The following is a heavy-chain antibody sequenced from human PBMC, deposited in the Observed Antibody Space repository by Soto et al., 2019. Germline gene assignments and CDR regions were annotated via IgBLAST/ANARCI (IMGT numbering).Heavy chain of an antibody. D-gene: IGHD5-12*01. CDR3: ARDGYIGFDY. J-gene: IGHJ4*02. V-gene: IGHV3-74*01. CDR2: IDSDGSDT. Sequence: GGSLRLSCAASGFTFSNYSMHWVRQGPGKGLVWVSRIDSDGSDTIYADSVKGRFTISRDNAKNTLFLQMHSLRAEDMGVYYCARDGYIGFDYWGQGTLVTVSS. CDR1: GFTFSNYS.